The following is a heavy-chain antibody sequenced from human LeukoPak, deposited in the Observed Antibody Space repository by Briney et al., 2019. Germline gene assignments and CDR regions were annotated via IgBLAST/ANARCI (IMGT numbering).Heavy chain of an antibody. V-gene: IGHV3-7*03. Sequence: GGSLRLSCAASGFTFNSYWMNWVRQAPGKGLEWVANIKRDGSEKYYVDSVKGRFTISRDNAKNSLDLQMNSLRVEDTAVYYCARTWELLPDFDYWGQGTLVTVSS. J-gene: IGHJ4*02. CDR1: GFTFNSYW. CDR3: ARTWELLPDFDY. D-gene: IGHD1-26*01. CDR2: IKRDGSEK.